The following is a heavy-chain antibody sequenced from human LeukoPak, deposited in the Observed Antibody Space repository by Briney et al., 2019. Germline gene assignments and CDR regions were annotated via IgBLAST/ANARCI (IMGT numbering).Heavy chain of an antibody. CDR1: GGSITNYY. Sequence: SETLSLTCNVSGGSITNYYWGWIRQPPGKGLEWIGYVYYSGSANYNSSLQSRVTILVDTSKNQFSLRLSSVTAADTAVYYCARRVSTTSSFFDYWGHGALVTVSS. CDR3: ARRVSTTSSFFDY. V-gene: IGHV4-59*01. D-gene: IGHD3-22*01. J-gene: IGHJ4*01. CDR2: VYYSGSA.